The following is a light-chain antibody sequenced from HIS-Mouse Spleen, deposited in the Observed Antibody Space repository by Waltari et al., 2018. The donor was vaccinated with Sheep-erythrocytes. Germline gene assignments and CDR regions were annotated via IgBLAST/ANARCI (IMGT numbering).Light chain of an antibody. CDR1: SSNIGAGYD. CDR3: QSYDSSLSGSV. V-gene: IGLV1-40*01. Sequence: QSALTQPASVSGAPGQRVTISCTGSSSNIGAGYDVPWYQQLPGTAPKLLIYGNSNRPSGVPDRFSGSKSGTSASLAITGLQAEDEADYYCQSYDSSLSGSVFGGGTKLTVL. CDR2: GNS. J-gene: IGLJ3*02.